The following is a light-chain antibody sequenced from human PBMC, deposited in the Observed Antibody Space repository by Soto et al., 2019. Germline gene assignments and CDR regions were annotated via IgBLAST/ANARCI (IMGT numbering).Light chain of an antibody. V-gene: IGLV2-14*03. J-gene: IGLJ1*01. CDR2: DVS. Sequence: QSALTQPASVSGSPGQSITISCTGTNSDIGGYNYVSWYQHHPGKAPKLMIYDVSNRPSGVSNRFSGSKSANTASLTISGLQAEDEADYYCSSYTSSGTPDVFGTGTQLTVL. CDR1: NSDIGGYNY. CDR3: SSYTSSGTPDV.